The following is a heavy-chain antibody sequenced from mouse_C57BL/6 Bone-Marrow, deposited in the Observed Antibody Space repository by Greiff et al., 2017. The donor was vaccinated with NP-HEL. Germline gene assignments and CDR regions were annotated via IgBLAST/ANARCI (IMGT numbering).Heavy chain of an antibody. V-gene: IGHV1-15*01. D-gene: IGHD2-4*01. CDR1: GYTFTDYE. CDR2: IDPETGGT. CDR3: TRVYYDYDFDY. Sequence: QVQLQQSGAELVRPGASVTLSCKASGYTFTDYEMHWVKQTPVHGLEWIGAIDPETGGTAYNQKFKGKAILTADTSSSTAYMELRSLTSEDSAVYYCTRVYYDYDFDYWGQGTTLTVSS. J-gene: IGHJ2*01.